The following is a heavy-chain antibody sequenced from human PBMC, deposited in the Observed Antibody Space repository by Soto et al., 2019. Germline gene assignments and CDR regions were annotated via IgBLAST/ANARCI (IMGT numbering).Heavy chain of an antibody. J-gene: IGHJ4*02. CDR1: GYTFTGYY. D-gene: IGHD7-27*01. CDR3: ARAASRTGEESNFDY. Sequence: ASVKVSCKASGYTFTGYYMHWVRQAPGQGLEWMGWINPNSGGTNYAQKFQGWVTMTRATSISTAYMELSRLRSDDTAVYYCARAASRTGEESNFDYWGQGTLVTVSS. V-gene: IGHV1-2*04. CDR2: INPNSGGT.